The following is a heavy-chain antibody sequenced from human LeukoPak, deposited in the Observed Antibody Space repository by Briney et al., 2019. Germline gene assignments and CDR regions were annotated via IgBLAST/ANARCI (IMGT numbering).Heavy chain of an antibody. CDR2: IYYSGST. D-gene: IGHD2-2*02. CDR3: ARSVVVPAAIDYYYYMDV. J-gene: IGHJ6*03. V-gene: IGHV4-31*03. CDR1: GGSISSGGYY. Sequence: SETLSLTCTVSGGSISSGGYYWSWIRQHPGKGLEWIGYIYYSGSTYYNLSLKSRVTISVDTSKNQFSLKLSSVTAADTAVYYCARSVVVPAAIDYYYYMDVWGKGTTVTVSS.